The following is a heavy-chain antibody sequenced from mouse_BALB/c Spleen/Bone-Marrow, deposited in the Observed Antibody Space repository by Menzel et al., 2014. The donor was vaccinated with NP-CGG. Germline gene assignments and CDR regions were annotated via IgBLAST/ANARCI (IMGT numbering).Heavy chain of an antibody. CDR2: ISSGGSYT. CDR1: GFTFSSYA. V-gene: IGHV5-9-3*01. Sequence: VQLQQSGGGLAKPGGSLELSCAASGFTFSSYAMSWVRQTPEKRLEWVATISSGGSYTYYPDSVKGRFTISRDNAKNSPCLQMSSPRAEDTAMYYCARHDYAYWGQGTLVTVSA. D-gene: IGHD2-4*01. J-gene: IGHJ3*01. CDR3: ARHDYAY.